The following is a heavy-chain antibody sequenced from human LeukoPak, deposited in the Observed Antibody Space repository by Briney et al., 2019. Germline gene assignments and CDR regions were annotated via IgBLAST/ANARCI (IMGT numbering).Heavy chain of an antibody. CDR3: ATGVVVITNNWFDP. D-gene: IGHD3-22*01. CDR1: GYTLTELS. J-gene: IGHJ5*02. V-gene: IGHV1-24*01. CDR2: FDPEDGET. Sequence: ASVKVSCKVSGYTLTELSMHWMRQAPGKGLEWMGGFDPEDGETIYAQKFQGRVTMTEDTSTDTAYMELSSLRSEDTAVYYCATGVVVITNNWFDPWGQGTLVTVSS.